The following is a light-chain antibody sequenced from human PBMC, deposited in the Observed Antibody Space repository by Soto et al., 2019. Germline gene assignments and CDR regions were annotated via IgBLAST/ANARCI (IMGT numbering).Light chain of an antibody. CDR3: QQRSNWPLLT. V-gene: IGKV3-15*01. CDR2: GAS. CDR1: QSVGSD. Sequence: EIVLTQSPATLSVSPGERATLSCRASQSVGSDLAWYQQKPGQAPRLLIFGASSRATGIPARFSGSGSGTEFTLIISSLESEDFAVYYCQQRSNWPLLTFGGGTKVDIK. J-gene: IGKJ4*01.